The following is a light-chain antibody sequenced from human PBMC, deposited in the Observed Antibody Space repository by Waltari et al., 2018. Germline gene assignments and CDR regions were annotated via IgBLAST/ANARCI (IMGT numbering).Light chain of an antibody. CDR3: CSYAGSSISVL. Sequence: QSALNQPASLSGSPGQSITISCTGTDRDVGTYTFVSCSQQPPGKAPKLMSYEVTKRPSGASNRFSGSKSGNTASLTISGLQAEDEADYYCCSYAGSSISVLFGGGTKLTVL. CDR1: DRDVGTYTF. CDR2: EVT. J-gene: IGLJ2*01. V-gene: IGLV2-23*02.